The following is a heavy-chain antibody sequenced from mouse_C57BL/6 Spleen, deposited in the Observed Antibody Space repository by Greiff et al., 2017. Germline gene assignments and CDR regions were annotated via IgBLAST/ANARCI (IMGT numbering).Heavy chain of an antibody. CDR1: GYTFTSYW. V-gene: IGHV1-53*01. CDR3: ARSITTVVANDYAMDY. D-gene: IGHD1-1*01. CDR2: INPSNGGT. J-gene: IGHJ4*01. Sequence: QVQLKQPGTELVKPGASVKLSCKASGYTFTSYWMHWVKQRPGQGLEWIGNINPSNGGTNYNEKFKSKATLTVDQSSSTAYMQLSSLTSEDSAVYYGARSITTVVANDYAMDYWGQGTSVTVSS.